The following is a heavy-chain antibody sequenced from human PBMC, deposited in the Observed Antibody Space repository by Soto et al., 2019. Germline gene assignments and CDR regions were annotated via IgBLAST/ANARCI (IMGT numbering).Heavy chain of an antibody. D-gene: IGHD5-12*01. V-gene: IGHV4-4*07. CDR3: AREGSYSAYNFAHGIQLWSFDF. CDR2: IFSSGST. J-gene: IGHJ4*02. CDR1: RDCVCSYY. Sequence: SETLSLIGTGARDCVCSYYWRWFREPAGKGVEWVGRIFSSGSTSFNPSLESRVAMSVDTSKNHFSLNLSSVTAADMAVYYCAREGSYSAYNFAHGIQLWSFDFWGQGALVTVSS.